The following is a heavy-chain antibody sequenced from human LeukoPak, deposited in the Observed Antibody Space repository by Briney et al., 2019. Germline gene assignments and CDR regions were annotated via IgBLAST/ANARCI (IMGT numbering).Heavy chain of an antibody. D-gene: IGHD4-11*01. CDR3: AKDRQYQSWFDP. CDR1: GFSVSTDH. V-gene: IGHV3-23*01. J-gene: IGHJ5*02. Sequence: GGSLRLSCAASGFSVSTDHMSWVRQAPGKGLEWVSAISGSGGSTYYADSVKGRFTISRDNSKNTLYLQMNSLRAEDTAVYYCAKDRQYQSWFDPWGQGTLVTVSS. CDR2: ISGSGGST.